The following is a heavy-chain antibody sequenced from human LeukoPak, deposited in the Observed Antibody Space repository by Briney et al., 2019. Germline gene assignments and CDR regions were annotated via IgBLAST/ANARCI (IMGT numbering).Heavy chain of an antibody. V-gene: IGHV4-39*07. Sequence: SETLSLTCTVSGGSISSSSYYWGWIRQPPGKGLEWIGSIYYSGSTYYNPSLKSRVTISVDTSKNQFSLKLSSVTAADTAVYYCAVGNSSWYRLRVLPVKYWGQGTLVTVSS. D-gene: IGHD6-13*01. CDR2: IYYSGST. J-gene: IGHJ1*01. CDR1: GGSISSSSYY. CDR3: AVGNSSWYRLRVLPVKY.